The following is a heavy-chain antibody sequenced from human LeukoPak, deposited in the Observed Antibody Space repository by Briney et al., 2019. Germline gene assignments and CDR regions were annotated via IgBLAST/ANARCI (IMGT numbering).Heavy chain of an antibody. J-gene: IGHJ4*02. D-gene: IGHD2-21*01. Sequence: SQTLSLTCTVSGGSISSGSYYWSWIRQPAGKGLEWIGRIYTSGSTNYNPSLKSRVTISVDTSKNQFSLKLSSVTAADTAVYYCARAIAYCGGDCWAFSYWCPGTLVTVSS. V-gene: IGHV4-61*02. CDR1: GGSISSGSYY. CDR2: IYTSGST. CDR3: ARAIAYCGGDCWAFSY.